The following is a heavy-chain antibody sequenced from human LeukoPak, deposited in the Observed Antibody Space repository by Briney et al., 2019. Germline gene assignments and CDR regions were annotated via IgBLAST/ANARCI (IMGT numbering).Heavy chain of an antibody. CDR3: ATDTAMVNERSGY. CDR2: ISSSSSTI. Sequence: GGSLRLSCAASGFTFDDYGMSWVRQAPGKGLEWVSYISSSSSTIYYADSVKGRFTISRDNAKNSLYLQMNSLRAEDTAVYYCATDTAMVNERSGYWGQGTLVTVSS. J-gene: IGHJ4*02. V-gene: IGHV3-48*01. CDR1: GFTFDDYG. D-gene: IGHD5-18*01.